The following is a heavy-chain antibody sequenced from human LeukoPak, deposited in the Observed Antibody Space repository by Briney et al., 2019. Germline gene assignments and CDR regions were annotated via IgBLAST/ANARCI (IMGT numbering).Heavy chain of an antibody. V-gene: IGHV5-10-1*01. CDR1: GSIFTSYW. Sequence: GASLQISCKGSGSIFTSYWITWVRQLPGKGLEWMGRIDPSDSYTNYSPSFQGHVTISADKSISTAYLQWSSLKASDTAMYYCARRTRNWFDPWGQGTLVTVSS. CDR2: IDPSDSYT. J-gene: IGHJ5*02. CDR3: ARRTRNWFDP. D-gene: IGHD2-2*01.